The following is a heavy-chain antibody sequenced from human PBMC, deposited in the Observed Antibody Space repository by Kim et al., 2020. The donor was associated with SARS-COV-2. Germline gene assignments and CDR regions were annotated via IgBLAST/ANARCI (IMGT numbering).Heavy chain of an antibody. CDR2: ISGSGGST. Sequence: GGSLRLSCAASGFTFSSYAMSWVRQAPGKGLEWVSAISGSGGSTYYADSVKGRFTISRDNSKNTLYLQMNSLRAEDTAVYYCAKDYYYDSSGFLKGYYWGQGTLVTVSS. V-gene: IGHV3-23*01. J-gene: IGHJ4*02. CDR3: AKDYYYDSSGFLKGYY. D-gene: IGHD3-22*01. CDR1: GFTFSSYA.